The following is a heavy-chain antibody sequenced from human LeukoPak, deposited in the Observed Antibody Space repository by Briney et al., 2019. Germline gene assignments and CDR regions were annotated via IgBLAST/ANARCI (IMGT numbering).Heavy chain of an antibody. D-gene: IGHD3-16*02. V-gene: IGHV1-69*13. CDR2: IIPLFGTS. J-gene: IGHJ4*02. CDR3: ARDRGFDYVGGTYRSAVSDS. CDR1: GGSFSSYA. Sequence: GASVKVSCKASGGSFSSYAFSWVRQAPGHGLEWMGGIIPLFGTSNYAQRFEGRVTLTADDATRTAHMELTGLRSEDTAVYYCARDRGFDYVGGTYRSAVSDSWGQGTLVTVSS.